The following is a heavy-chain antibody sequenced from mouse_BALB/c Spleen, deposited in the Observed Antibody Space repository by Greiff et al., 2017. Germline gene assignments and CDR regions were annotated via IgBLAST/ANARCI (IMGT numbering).Heavy chain of an antibody. J-gene: IGHJ2*01. D-gene: IGHD2-2*01. CDR2: IYPGDGDT. CDR3: AREGNGYDGFDY. CDR1: GYAFSSYW. Sequence: QVQLKESGAELVRPGSSVKISCKASGYAFSSYWMNWVKQRPGQGLEWIGQIYPGDGDTNYNGKFKGKATLTADKSSSTAYMQLSSLTSEDSAVYFCAREGNGYDGFDYWGQGTTLTVSS. V-gene: IGHV1-80*01.